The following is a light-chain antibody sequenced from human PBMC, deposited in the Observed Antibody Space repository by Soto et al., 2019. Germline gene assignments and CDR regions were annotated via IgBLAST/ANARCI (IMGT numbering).Light chain of an antibody. CDR1: SSDVGSYNY. CDR3: CSYAGSYTFGV. V-gene: IGLV2-11*01. Sequence: QSALTQPRSVSGSPGQSVTISCTGTSSDVGSYNYVSWYQQHPGKAPKLMIYDVRKRPSGVPDRCSGSKSGNTASLTISGLQAEDEADYYCCSYAGSYTFGVFGTGTKVTVL. CDR2: DVR. J-gene: IGLJ1*01.